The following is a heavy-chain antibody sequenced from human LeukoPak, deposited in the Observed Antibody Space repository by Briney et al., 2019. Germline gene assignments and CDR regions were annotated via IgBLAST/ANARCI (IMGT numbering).Heavy chain of an antibody. CDR2: IHSDGSRT. D-gene: IGHD5-18*01. CDR1: EFAVSNYC. J-gene: IGHJ3*01. CDR3: ARAGSTWLAFDV. Sequence: GGSLRLSCAASEFAVSNYCMHWVRQAPGKGRVWVSRIHSDGSRTRYADFVKGRFTISRDNAENTLHLQLNSLRAEDTAVYYCARAGSTWLAFDVWGQGTMVTVSP. V-gene: IGHV3-74*01.